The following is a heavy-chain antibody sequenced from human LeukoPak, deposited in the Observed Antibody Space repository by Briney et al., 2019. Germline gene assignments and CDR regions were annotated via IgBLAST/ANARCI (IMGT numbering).Heavy chain of an antibody. J-gene: IGHJ6*02. Sequence: ASVKVSCKASGYTFTGYYMHWVRQAPGQGLEWMGWMNPNSGNTGYAQKFQSRVTMTRNTSISTAYMELSSLRSEDTAVYYCAKAMVRGVALLCMDVWGQGTTVTVSS. V-gene: IGHV1-8*02. CDR3: AKAMVRGVALLCMDV. CDR2: MNPNSGNT. D-gene: IGHD3-10*01. CDR1: GYTFTGYY.